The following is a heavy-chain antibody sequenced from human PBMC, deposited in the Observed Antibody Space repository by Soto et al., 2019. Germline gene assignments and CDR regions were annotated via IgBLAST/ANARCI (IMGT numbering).Heavy chain of an antibody. Sequence: GSLRLSCAASGFTFSSYAMHWVRQAPGKGLEWVAVISYDGSNKYYADSVKGRFTISRDNSKNTLYLQMNSLRAEDTAVYYCARDRRAHCSSTSCYYYYYGMDVWGQGTTVTVSS. D-gene: IGHD2-2*01. V-gene: IGHV3-30-3*01. CDR3: ARDRRAHCSSTSCYYYYYGMDV. CDR2: ISYDGSNK. CDR1: GFTFSSYA. J-gene: IGHJ6*02.